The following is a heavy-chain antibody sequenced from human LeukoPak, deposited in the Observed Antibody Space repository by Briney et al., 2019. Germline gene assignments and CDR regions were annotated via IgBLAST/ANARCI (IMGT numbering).Heavy chain of an antibody. V-gene: IGHV4-34*01. D-gene: IGHD4-17*01. J-gene: IGHJ6*02. CDR3: ARGHYGDYFHYYYGMDV. CDR2: INHSGSI. CDR1: GGSFSGYY. Sequence: SETLSLTCAVYGGSFSGYYWSWIRQPPGKGLEWIGEINHSGSINYNPSLKSRVTISVDTSKNQFSLTLSSVTAADTAVYYCARGHYGDYFHYYYGMDVWGQGTTVTVSS.